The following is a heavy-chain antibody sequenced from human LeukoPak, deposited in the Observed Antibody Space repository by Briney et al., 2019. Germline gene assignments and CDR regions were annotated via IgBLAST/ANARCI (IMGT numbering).Heavy chain of an antibody. J-gene: IGHJ4*02. CDR1: GYTFTGYY. V-gene: IGHV1-2*02. CDR3: ARDSSGYSDYFDD. Sequence: ASVKVSCKASGYTFTGYYMHWVRQAPGQGLEWMGWINPNSGGTNYAQKFQGRVTMTRDTSISTAYMELSRLRSDDTAVYYCARDSSGYSDYFDDWGQGTLVTVSS. CDR2: INPNSGGT. D-gene: IGHD3-22*01.